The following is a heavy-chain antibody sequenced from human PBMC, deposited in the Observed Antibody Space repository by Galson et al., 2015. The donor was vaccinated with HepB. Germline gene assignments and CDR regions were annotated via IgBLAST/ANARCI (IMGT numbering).Heavy chain of an antibody. CDR2: IYYSGST. Sequence: LSLTCTVSGGSISSYYWSWIRQPPGKGLEWIGYIYYSGSTNYNPSLKSRVTISVDTSKNQFSLKLSSVTAADTAVYYCARVRGWSSGWYGGGFDYWGQGTLVTVSS. V-gene: IGHV4-59*01. J-gene: IGHJ4*02. CDR3: ARVRGWSSGWYGGGFDY. D-gene: IGHD6-19*01. CDR1: GGSISSYY.